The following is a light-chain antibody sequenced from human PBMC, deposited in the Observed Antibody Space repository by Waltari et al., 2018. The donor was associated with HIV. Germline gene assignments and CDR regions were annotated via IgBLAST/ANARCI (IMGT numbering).Light chain of an antibody. J-gene: IGKJ4*01. V-gene: IGKV2-28*01. CDR2: LGP. Sequence: DIMMNQFPLHLLVISGEPASPPCRSSQSLLHRHGYNFSDWHLPKPGQSPPLLIHLGPYPTSGIPNRFSGSGSGTDIALKINRIRAEDVDIYYYMRDLQAPQVTFGEGTKVEIK. CDR1: QSLLHRHGYNF. CDR3: MRDLQAPQVT.